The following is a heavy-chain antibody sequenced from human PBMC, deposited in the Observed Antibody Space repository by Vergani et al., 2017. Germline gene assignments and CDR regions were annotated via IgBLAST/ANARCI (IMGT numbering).Heavy chain of an antibody. J-gene: IGHJ3*01. D-gene: IGHD2-2*01. CDR3: VRVGRVSRT. V-gene: IGHV3-9*01. CDR1: GITFWKFG. Sequence: EVDLVESGGGLAQPGGSLRLSCEASGITFWKFGMHWVRQGPGKGLEWVSGISWNSGAVDYADSVRGRFTISRDNAKNSLYLDMSSLRAEDTAVYYCVRVGRVSRTGGQGTLVAVSS. CDR2: ISWNSGAV.